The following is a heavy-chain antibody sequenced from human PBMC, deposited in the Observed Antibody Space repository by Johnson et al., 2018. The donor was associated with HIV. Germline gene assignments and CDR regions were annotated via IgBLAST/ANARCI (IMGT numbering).Heavy chain of an antibody. J-gene: IGHJ3*02. CDR1: GFTFSNAW. CDR2: IKSKTDGGRT. D-gene: IGHD1-26*01. CDR3: TTPLLVGANRPSEEGYNDAFDM. Sequence: VQSVESGGGVLPPGGSLRASCAASGFTFSNAWMSWVRQAPGKGLVWVSRIKSKTDGGRTDYAAPVKGRSTIPRHDSKNTLYLQMNSLKTEDTAVYYCTTPLLVGANRPSEEGYNDAFDMWGQGTMVTVSS. V-gene: IGHV3-15*01.